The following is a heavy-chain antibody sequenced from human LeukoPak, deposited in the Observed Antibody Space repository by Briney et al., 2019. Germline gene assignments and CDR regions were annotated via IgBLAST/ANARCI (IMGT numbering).Heavy chain of an antibody. D-gene: IGHD1-26*01. CDR2: INHSGST. Sequence: SETLSLTCAVYGGSFSGYYWSWIRQPPGKGLEWIGEINHSGSTNYNPSLKSRVTISVDTSKNQFSLKLRSVTAADTAVYYCARGRKWEPANEYYFDYWGQGTLVTVSS. V-gene: IGHV4-34*01. J-gene: IGHJ4*02. CDR3: ARGRKWEPANEYYFDY. CDR1: GGSFSGYY.